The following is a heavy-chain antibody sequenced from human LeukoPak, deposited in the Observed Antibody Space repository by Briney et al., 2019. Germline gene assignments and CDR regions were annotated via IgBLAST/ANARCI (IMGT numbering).Heavy chain of an antibody. CDR3: ARHLRYYYGSGSRWFDP. CDR1: GYSFTSYW. J-gene: IGHJ5*02. CDR2: IYPGDSDT. V-gene: IGHV5-51*01. D-gene: IGHD3-10*01. Sequence: GESLKISCKGSGYSFTSYWIGWVRQMPGKGLEWMGIIYPGDSDTRYSPSFQGQVTISADKSISTAYLQWSSLKASDTAMYYCARHLRYYYGSGSRWFDPWGQGTLVTVSS.